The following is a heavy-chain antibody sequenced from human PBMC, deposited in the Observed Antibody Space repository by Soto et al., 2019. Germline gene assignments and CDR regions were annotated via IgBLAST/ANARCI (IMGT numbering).Heavy chain of an antibody. CDR1: GGSISSGGYS. Sequence: PSETLSLTCAVSGGSISSGGYSWSWIRQPPGKGLEWIGYIYHSGSTYYNPSLKSRVTISVDRSKNQFSLKLSSVTAADTAVYYCARSGYSYGYVGYWGQGILVTVSS. D-gene: IGHD5-18*01. CDR2: IYHSGST. V-gene: IGHV4-30-2*01. J-gene: IGHJ4*02. CDR3: ARSGYSYGYVGY.